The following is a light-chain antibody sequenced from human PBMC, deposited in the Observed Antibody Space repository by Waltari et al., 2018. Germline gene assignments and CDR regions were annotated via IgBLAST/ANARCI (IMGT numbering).Light chain of an antibody. V-gene: IGKV3-15*01. CDR1: QSVNSN. CDR3: QQYNYWPPLT. CDR2: GAS. Sequence: EILMTQSPATLSVSPGESATLSCRASQSVNSNLAWYQQKPGQAPRLVISGASTRATGIPAMFSGTESGTECTLTITSLQSEDFATYYWQQYNYWPPLTFGGGTKVEI. J-gene: IGKJ4*01.